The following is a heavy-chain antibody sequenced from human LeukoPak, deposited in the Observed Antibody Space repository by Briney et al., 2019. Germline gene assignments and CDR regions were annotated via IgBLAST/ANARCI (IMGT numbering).Heavy chain of an antibody. CDR3: AKVMGDCSSTSCYGYYYGMDV. CDR1: GFTFSTSW. D-gene: IGHD2-2*01. V-gene: IGHV3-74*01. J-gene: IGHJ6*02. CDR2: INSDGSTI. Sequence: GGSLRLSCAGSGFTFSTSWMHWVRQAPGQGLVWVSRINSDGSTINYADSVQGRFTISRDNAKSTLYLQMNSLRAEDTAVYYCAKVMGDCSSTSCYGYYYGMDVWGQGTTVTVSS.